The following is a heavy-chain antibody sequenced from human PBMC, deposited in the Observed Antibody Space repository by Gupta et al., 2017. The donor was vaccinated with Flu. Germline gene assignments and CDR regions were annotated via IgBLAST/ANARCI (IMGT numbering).Heavy chain of an antibody. D-gene: IGHD3-22*01. CDR2: LSSSRSYI. V-gene: IGHV3-21*02. J-gene: IGHJ3*02. Sequence: EAQLVESGGGLVKPGGSLRLSCSASGFNFPTYYIPWLSHAPWTGLAGVASLSSSRSYIYYTDSVRGRFTISRDNAKNSLYLQMNNLRVEDTAVYYCARHFSDRDAFDIWGQGTMVTVSS. CDR1: GFNFPTYY. CDR3: ARHFSDRDAFDI.